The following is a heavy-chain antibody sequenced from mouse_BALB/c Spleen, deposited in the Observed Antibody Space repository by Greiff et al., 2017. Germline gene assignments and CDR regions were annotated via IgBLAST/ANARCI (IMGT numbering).Heavy chain of an antibody. Sequence: EVHLVESGGGLVQPGGSLKLSCAASGFTFSSYTMSWVRQTPEKRLEWVAYISNGGGSTYYPDTVKGRFTISRDNAKNTLYLQMSSLKSEDTAMYYCARHGTTAYAMDYWGQGTSVTVSS. J-gene: IGHJ4*01. D-gene: IGHD1-2*01. CDR1: GFTFSSYT. V-gene: IGHV5-12-2*01. CDR2: ISNGGGST. CDR3: ARHGTTAYAMDY.